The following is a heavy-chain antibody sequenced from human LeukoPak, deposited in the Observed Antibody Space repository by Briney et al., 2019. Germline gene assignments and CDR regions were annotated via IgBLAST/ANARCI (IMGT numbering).Heavy chain of an antibody. CDR3: ARGLLLVATRTYYYGMDV. Sequence: SETLSPTRAVYGGSFSGYYWSWIRQPPGKGLEWIGEINHSGSTNYNPSLKSRVTISVDTSKNQFSLKLSSVTAADTAVYYCARGLLLVATRTYYYGMDVWGQGTTVTVSS. CDR2: INHSGST. V-gene: IGHV4-34*01. J-gene: IGHJ6*02. CDR1: GGSFSGYY. D-gene: IGHD5-12*01.